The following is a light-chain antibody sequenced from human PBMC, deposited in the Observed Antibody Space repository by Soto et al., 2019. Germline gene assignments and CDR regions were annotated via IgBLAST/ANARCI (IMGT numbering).Light chain of an antibody. Sequence: QSALTHPASASGSHRDARTIFNTKTSGDVGGYNYVSWYQQHPGKAPKLMIYEVSKRPSGVPDRFSGSKSGNTASLTVSGLQAEDEADYYCSSYPGSNFPRVFGTGTKATVL. CDR3: SSYPGSNFPRV. V-gene: IGLV2-8*01. CDR1: SGDVGGYNY. CDR2: EVS. J-gene: IGLJ1*01.